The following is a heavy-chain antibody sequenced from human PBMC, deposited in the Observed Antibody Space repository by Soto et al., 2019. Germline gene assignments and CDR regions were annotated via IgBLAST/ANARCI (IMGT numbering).Heavy chain of an antibody. V-gene: IGHV1-69*13. D-gene: IGHD5-18*01. Sequence: ASVKVSCKASGGTVSSYAISWVRQAPGQGLEWMGGIIPIFGTANYAQKFQGRVTITADESTSTAYMELSSLRSEDTAVYYCARDLAGYSYGYPYYYYYYGMDVWGQGTTVPVSS. J-gene: IGHJ6*02. CDR1: GGTVSSYA. CDR3: ARDLAGYSYGYPYYYYYYGMDV. CDR2: IIPIFGTA.